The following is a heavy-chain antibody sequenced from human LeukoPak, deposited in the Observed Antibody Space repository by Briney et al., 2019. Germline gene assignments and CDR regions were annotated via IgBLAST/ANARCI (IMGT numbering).Heavy chain of an antibody. CDR1: GFTFSSYG. D-gene: IGHD3-22*01. V-gene: IGHV3-30*02. CDR3: AKGRRITMIVVAPHYFDY. CDR2: IRYDGSNK. Sequence: GGSLRLSCAASGFTFSSYGMHWVRQAPGKGLEWVAFIRYDGSNKYYADSVEGRFTISRDNSKNTLYLQMNSLRAEDTAVYYCAKGRRITMIVVAPHYFDYWGQGTLVTVSS. J-gene: IGHJ4*02.